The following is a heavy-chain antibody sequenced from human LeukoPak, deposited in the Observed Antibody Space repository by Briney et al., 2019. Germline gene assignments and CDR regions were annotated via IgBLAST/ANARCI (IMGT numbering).Heavy chain of an antibody. CDR2: LSGSGITT. V-gene: IGHV3-23*01. CDR3: AKGIYGSGWSYFDY. CDR1: GFTFSNSA. D-gene: IGHD6-19*01. J-gene: IGHJ4*01. Sequence: GGSLRLSCAASGFTFSNSAMSWVRQAPGKGLEWVSTLSGSGITTYYADSVTGRFTISRDNSKNTLYLQMNSLRAGDTAVYYCAKGIYGSGWSYFDYWGHGTLVAAS.